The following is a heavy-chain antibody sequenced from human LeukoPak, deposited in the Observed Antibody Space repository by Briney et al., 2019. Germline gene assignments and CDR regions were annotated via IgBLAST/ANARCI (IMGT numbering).Heavy chain of an antibody. CDR3: AGHCSSSSCYGLDY. CDR2: IYDSGST. V-gene: IGHV4-61*07. J-gene: IGHJ4*02. D-gene: IGHD2-2*01. Sequence: IXYIYDSGSTNYNPSLKSRVTISVDTSKNQFCLKLSSVTAADTAVYYCAGHCSSSSCYGLDYWGQGTLVTVSS.